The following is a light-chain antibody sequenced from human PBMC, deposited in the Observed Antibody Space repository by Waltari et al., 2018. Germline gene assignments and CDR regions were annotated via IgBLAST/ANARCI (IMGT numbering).Light chain of an antibody. CDR3: QSADSSGTYVV. J-gene: IGLJ2*01. Sequence: YQAEPCQGPVVGIDTDSERPPGNPERFSGSSSETTVTLTISGVQAEDGADYYGQSADSSGTYVVFGGGTKLTVL. V-gene: IGLV3-25*03. CDR2: TDS.